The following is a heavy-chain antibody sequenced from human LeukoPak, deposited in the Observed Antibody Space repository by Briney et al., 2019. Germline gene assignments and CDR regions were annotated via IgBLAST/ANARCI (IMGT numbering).Heavy chain of an antibody. J-gene: IGHJ4*02. V-gene: IGHV3-33*01. D-gene: IGHD3-9*01. CDR2: IWYDGSNK. Sequence: QPGRSLILSCAASGFTFSSYGMHWVRQAPGKGLEWVAVIWYDGSNKYYADSVKGRFTISRDNSKNTLYLQMNSLRAEDTAVYYCARQDSIYDILTGYSYYFDYWGQGTLVTVSS. CDR1: GFTFSSYG. CDR3: ARQDSIYDILTGYSYYFDY.